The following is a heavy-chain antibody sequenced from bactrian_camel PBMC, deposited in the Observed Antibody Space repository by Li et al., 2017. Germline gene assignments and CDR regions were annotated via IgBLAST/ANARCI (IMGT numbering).Heavy chain of an antibody. V-gene: IGHV3S1*01. CDR2: IILRTGNA. CDR1: GFTVNTYC. J-gene: IGHJ4*01. CDR3: ARGKSGGPGLYTRDVYYNY. D-gene: IGHD2*01. Sequence: VQLVESGGDSVQAGGSLRLSCAVSGFTVNTYCMGWFRQAPGKEREGIASIILRTGNAAYTDSVKGRFTISRDNAKNTLSLEMNSLKPEDTAMYYCARGKSGGPGLYTRDVYYNYWGQGTQVTVS.